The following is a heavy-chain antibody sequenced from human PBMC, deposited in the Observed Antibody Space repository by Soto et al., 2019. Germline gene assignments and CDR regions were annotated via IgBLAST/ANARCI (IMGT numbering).Heavy chain of an antibody. CDR2: ISGSGGST. J-gene: IGHJ4*02. V-gene: IGHV3-23*01. D-gene: IGHD2-8*01. CDR1: GFTFSSYA. CDR3: AKNGLDNSPSAIDS. Sequence: GGSLRLSCAASGFTFSSYAMSWVRQAPGKGLEWVSAISGSGGSTYYADSVKGRFTISRDNSKNTLYLQTNSLRAEDTALYYCAKNGLDNSPSAIDSWGPGTLVTVSS.